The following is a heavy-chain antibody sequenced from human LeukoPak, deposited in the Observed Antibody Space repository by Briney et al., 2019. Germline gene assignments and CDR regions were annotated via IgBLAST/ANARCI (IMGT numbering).Heavy chain of an antibody. CDR3: AKGSSGSYGY. J-gene: IGHJ4*02. CDR2: ISGRGGST. D-gene: IGHD3-10*01. Sequence: GGSLRLSCAASGFTFSSYAMSWVRQAPGKGREWGSAISGRGGSTYYADSVKGRFTISRDNSKNTLYLQMNSLRAEDTAVYYCAKGSSGSYGYWGQGTLVTVSS. V-gene: IGHV3-23*01. CDR1: GFTFSSYA.